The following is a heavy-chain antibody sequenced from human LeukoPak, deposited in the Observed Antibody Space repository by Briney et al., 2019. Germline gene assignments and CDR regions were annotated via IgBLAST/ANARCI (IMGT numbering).Heavy chain of an antibody. V-gene: IGHV3-7*01. D-gene: IGHD4-23*01. CDR3: VRLFGGNSLFDY. CDR2: INEDGGEY. Sequence: PGASLRLSSVASGFNFNNYWMAWVRQARGKGQEWVANINEDGGEYHYLDSVKGRFTMSRDNAKKSVYLQINSLRAEDTAVYYCVRLFGGNSLFDYRGQGTLVTVSS. CDR1: GFNFNNYW. J-gene: IGHJ4*02.